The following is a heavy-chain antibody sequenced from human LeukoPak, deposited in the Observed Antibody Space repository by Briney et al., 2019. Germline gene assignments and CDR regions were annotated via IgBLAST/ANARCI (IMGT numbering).Heavy chain of an antibody. V-gene: IGHV3-30-3*01. J-gene: IGHJ6*02. CDR2: ISFDGSNK. CDR1: GFTFSSYA. D-gene: IGHD3-10*01. Sequence: QPGRSLRLSCAASGFTFSSYAMHWVRQAPGKGLEWVAVISFDGSNKYYADSVKGRFTISRDNSKNTLFLQMNSLREEDTAVYYCARGYHGSLIRYYYSFGLDVWGQGTAVTVSS. CDR3: ARGYHGSLIRYYYSFGLDV.